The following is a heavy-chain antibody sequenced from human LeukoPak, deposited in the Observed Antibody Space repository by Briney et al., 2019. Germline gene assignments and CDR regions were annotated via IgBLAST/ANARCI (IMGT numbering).Heavy chain of an antibody. V-gene: IGHV1-46*01. CDR1: GYTFTSYF. CDR2: INPSGGST. CDR3: ARATTVYLYDY. Sequence: ASVKVSCKASGYTFTSYFMHWVRQAPAQGLEWMGIINPSGGSTSYAQKFQGRVTMTRDTSTSTVYMGLSSLRSEDTAVYYCARATTVYLYDYWGQGTLVTVSS. J-gene: IGHJ4*02. D-gene: IGHD4-17*01.